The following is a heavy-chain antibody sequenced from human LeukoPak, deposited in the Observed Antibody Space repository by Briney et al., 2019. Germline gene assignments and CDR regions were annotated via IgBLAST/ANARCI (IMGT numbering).Heavy chain of an antibody. V-gene: IGHV3-48*04. CDR3: AREWSSSSGKAFDY. D-gene: IGHD6-6*01. J-gene: IGHJ4*02. CDR2: ISSSSSTL. Sequence: GGSLRLSCAASGFPFSTHSLNWVRQAPGKGLEWVSFISSSSSTLYYADSVKGRFTLSRDNAKNSLSLQMNSLRAEDSAVYYCAREWSSSSGKAFDYWGQGTLVTVSS. CDR1: GFPFSTHS.